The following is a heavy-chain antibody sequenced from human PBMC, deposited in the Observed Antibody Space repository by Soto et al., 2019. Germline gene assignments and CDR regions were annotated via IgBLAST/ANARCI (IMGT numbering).Heavy chain of an antibody. CDR1: GGSFSGYY. Sequence: SETLSLTCAVYGGSFSGYYWSWIRQPPGKGLEWIGEINHSGSTNYNPSLKSRVTISVDTSKNQFSLKLSSVTAADTAVYYCARRSIAGRRGGDFDYWGQGTLVTVSS. CDR2: INHSGST. V-gene: IGHV4-34*01. D-gene: IGHD6-6*01. J-gene: IGHJ4*02. CDR3: ARRSIAGRRGGDFDY.